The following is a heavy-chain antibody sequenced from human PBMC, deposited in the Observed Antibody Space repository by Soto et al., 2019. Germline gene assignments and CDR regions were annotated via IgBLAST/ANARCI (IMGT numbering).Heavy chain of an antibody. J-gene: IGHJ3*02. CDR2: ISSSSSTI. CDR3: AVLRGVAVVTEAFDI. CDR1: GFTFSSYS. Sequence: VQLVESGGGLVQPGGSLRLSCAASGFTFSSYSMNWVRQAPGKGLEWVSYISSSSSTIYYADSVKGRFTISRDNAKNSLYLQMNSLRDEDTAVYYCAVLRGVAVVTEAFDIWGQGTMVTVSS. V-gene: IGHV3-48*02. D-gene: IGHD2-15*01.